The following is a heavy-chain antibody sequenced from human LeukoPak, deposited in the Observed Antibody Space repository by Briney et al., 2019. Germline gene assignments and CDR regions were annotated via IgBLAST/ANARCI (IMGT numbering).Heavy chain of an antibody. Sequence: ASVKVSCKVSGYTLTELSMHWVRQAPGKGLEWMGGFDPEDGETIYAQKFQGRVAMTEDTSTDTAYMELSSLRSEDTAVYYCATPAGEGFLEWLLFDYWGQGTLVTVSS. CDR1: GYTLTELS. J-gene: IGHJ4*02. CDR3: ATPAGEGFLEWLLFDY. CDR2: FDPEDGET. D-gene: IGHD3-3*01. V-gene: IGHV1-24*01.